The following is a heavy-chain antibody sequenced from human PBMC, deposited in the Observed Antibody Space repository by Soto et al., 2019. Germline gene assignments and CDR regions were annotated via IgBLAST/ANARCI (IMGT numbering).Heavy chain of an antibody. CDR3: AREADRRWLQWFDD. CDR2: FIPIFATS. V-gene: IGHV1-69*01. D-gene: IGHD4-4*01. Sequence: QVQLVQSGAEVKKPGSSVKVACMASGGTFSTYGVIWVRQAPGQGLEWMGGFIPIFATSNYAEKFQGRVNITTDEAMTTVYMEMRSLRSDDTAVYFCAREADRRWLQWFDDWGQGTLVTVSS. CDR1: GGTFSTYG. J-gene: IGHJ4*02.